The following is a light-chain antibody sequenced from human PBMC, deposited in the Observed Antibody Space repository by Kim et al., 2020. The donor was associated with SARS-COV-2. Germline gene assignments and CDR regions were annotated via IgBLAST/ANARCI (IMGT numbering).Light chain of an antibody. V-gene: IGLV3-19*01. Sequence: GQTVRITCQGDSLRSYYASWYQQKPGQAPVLVIYGKNNRPSGIPDRFSGSSSGNTASLTITGAQAEDEADYYCNSRDSSGNHLSVFGGGTKLTVL. CDR2: GKN. CDR1: SLRSYY. J-gene: IGLJ3*02. CDR3: NSRDSSGNHLSV.